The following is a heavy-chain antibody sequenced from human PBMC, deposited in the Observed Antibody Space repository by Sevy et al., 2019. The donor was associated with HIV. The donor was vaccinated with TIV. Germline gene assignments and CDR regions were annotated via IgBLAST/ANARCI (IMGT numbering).Heavy chain of an antibody. CDR2: IDYIGTT. CDR3: ARYLRGDHTGGFDF. CDR1: SGSISSSSHY. V-gene: IGHV4-39*01. D-gene: IGHD4-17*01. J-gene: IGHJ5*01. Sequence: SETLSLTCTVSSGSISSSSHYWGWIRQSPGKGLEWIGSIDYIGTTYYNLALKSRVTITGDRSKNEVSLNLRFVTAADAAVYYCARYLRGDHTGGFDFWGQGTPVTVSS.